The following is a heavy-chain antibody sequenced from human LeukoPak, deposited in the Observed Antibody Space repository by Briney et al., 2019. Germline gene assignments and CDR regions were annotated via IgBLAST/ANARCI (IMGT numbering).Heavy chain of an antibody. D-gene: IGHD1-26*01. Sequence: SETLSLTCAVSGGSISSSSYYWGWIRQPPGKGLEWIGSIYYSGSTYYNPSLKSRVTISVDTSKNQFSLKLSSVTAADTAVYYCTLGGWELLTYFDYWGQGTLVTVSS. CDR2: IYYSGST. V-gene: IGHV4-39*01. CDR3: TLGGWELLTYFDY. CDR1: GGSISSSSYY. J-gene: IGHJ4*02.